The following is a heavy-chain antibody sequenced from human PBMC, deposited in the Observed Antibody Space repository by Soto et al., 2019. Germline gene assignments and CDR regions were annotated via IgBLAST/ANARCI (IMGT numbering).Heavy chain of an antibody. J-gene: IGHJ6*02. CDR3: ARGHRAMEYYYYYGMDV. CDR1: GGSISSSF. V-gene: IGHV4-59*01. D-gene: IGHD5-18*01. CDR2: ISYSGST. Sequence: SETLSLTCSVSGGSISSSFWSWIRQPPGKELEWIGYISYSGSTTYNPSLKSRITLSVDTSKNQFSLRVASVTAADTAVYYCARGHRAMEYYYYYGMDVWGQGATVTVSS.